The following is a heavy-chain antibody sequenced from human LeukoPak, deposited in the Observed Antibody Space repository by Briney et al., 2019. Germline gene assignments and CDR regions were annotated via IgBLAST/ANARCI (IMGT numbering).Heavy chain of an antibody. CDR2: IKEDGSQE. Sequence: GGTLRLSCAASGFIFNTYWMSWGRQAPGTGLEWVASIKEDGSQEYYVDSVKGRFTISRDNAKSLLYLQMNNLRAEDTAIYYCAIGRQLGRWGQGTLVTVFS. V-gene: IGHV3-7*03. CDR1: GFIFNTYW. D-gene: IGHD6-13*01. CDR3: AIGRQLGR. J-gene: IGHJ4*02.